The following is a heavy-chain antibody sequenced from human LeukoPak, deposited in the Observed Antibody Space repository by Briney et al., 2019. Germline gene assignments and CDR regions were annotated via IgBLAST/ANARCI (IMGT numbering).Heavy chain of an antibody. D-gene: IGHD4-17*01. CDR1: GFTFSSYG. V-gene: IGHV3-33*01. J-gene: IGHJ6*02. CDR3: ASVNDYGDYHYGMDV. CDR2: IWYDGSNK. Sequence: PGRSLRLSCAASGFTFSSYGMPWVRQAPGKGLEWVAVIWYDGSNKYYADSVKGRFTISRDNSKNTLYLQMNSLRAEDTAVYYCASVNDYGDYHYGMDVWGQGTTVTVSS.